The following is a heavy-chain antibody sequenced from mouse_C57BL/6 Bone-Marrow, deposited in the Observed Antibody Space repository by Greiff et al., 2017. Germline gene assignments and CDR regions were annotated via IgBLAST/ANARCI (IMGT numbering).Heavy chain of an antibody. CDR1: GYTFTSYW. Sequence: QVQLQQPGAELVKPGASVKVSCKASGYTFTSYWMHWVKQRPGQGLEWIGRIHPSDSDTNYNQKFKGKATLTVDKSSSTAYMQLSSLTSEDSAVYYCAMGNYDVYAMDYWGQGTSVTVSS. J-gene: IGHJ4*01. V-gene: IGHV1-74*01. D-gene: IGHD2-4*01. CDR2: IHPSDSDT. CDR3: AMGNYDVYAMDY.